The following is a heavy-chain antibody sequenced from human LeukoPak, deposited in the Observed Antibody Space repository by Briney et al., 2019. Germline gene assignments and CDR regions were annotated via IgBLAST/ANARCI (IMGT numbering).Heavy chain of an antibody. CDR1: GYTFTGYY. V-gene: IGHV1-2*02. J-gene: IGHJ5*02. CDR2: INPNSGGT. Sequence: GSSVTVSCQASGYTFTGYYMHWVRQAPAQGLEWTGWINPNSGGTNYAQKLQGRVTRTRDTSISTAYMELSRLRSDDTAVYYCARDSYSSGWASFDWFDPWGQGTLVTVSS. CDR3: ARDSYSSGWASFDWFDP. D-gene: IGHD6-19*01.